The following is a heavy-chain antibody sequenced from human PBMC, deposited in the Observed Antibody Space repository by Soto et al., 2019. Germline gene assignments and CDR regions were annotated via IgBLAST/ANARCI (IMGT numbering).Heavy chain of an antibody. CDR3: ARVHSSMGHPLFIDY. J-gene: IGHJ4*02. CDR2: IYYRGNT. V-gene: IGHV4-59*01. D-gene: IGHD3-10*01. Sequence: LSLTCAVSGGSISRYYWTWIRQPPGKGLEWIGFIYYRGNTNYNPSLESRVTMSVDTSKNQFSLRLNSVTSADTAVYYCARVHSSMGHPLFIDYWGRATLVTVSS. CDR1: GGSISRYY.